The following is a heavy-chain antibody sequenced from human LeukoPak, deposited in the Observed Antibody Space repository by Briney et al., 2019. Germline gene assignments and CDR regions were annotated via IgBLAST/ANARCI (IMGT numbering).Heavy chain of an antibody. CDR1: GFTFSDYY. J-gene: IGHJ4*02. V-gene: IGHV3-11*04. Sequence: PGGSLRLSCAASGFTFSDYYMSWIRQAPGKGLEWVSYISSSGSTIYHADSVKGRFTISRDNAKNSLYLQMNSLRAEDTAVYYCARDASQWFGELYRTYYFDYWGQGTLVTVSS. D-gene: IGHD3-10*01. CDR2: ISSSGSTI. CDR3: ARDASQWFGELYRTYYFDY.